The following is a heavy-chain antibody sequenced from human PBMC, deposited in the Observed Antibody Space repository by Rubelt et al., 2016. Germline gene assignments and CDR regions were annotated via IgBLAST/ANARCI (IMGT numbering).Heavy chain of an antibody. CDR2: VYHSGST. CDR3: AAISTVTSELDY. V-gene: IGHV4-4*02. D-gene: IGHD4-17*01. Sequence: QVQLQESGPGLVKPSGTLSLTCAVSGGSIISSNWWSWVRQPPGKGLEWIGAVYHSGSTNSNPSLQSRVPISVDTSKNKFSLRLSSVTAADTAVYYCAAISTVTSELDYWGQGTLVTVSS. CDR1: GGSIISSNW. J-gene: IGHJ4*02.